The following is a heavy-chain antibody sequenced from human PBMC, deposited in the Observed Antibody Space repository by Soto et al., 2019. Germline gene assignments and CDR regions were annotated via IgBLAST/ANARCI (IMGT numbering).Heavy chain of an antibody. V-gene: IGHV1-69*08. CDR2: IIPILGIA. CDR3: ARDRDQLYAFDI. Sequence: QVQLVQSGAEVKKPGSSVKVSCKASGGTFSSYTISWVRQAPGQGLEWMGRIIPILGIANYAQKFQGRVTITADKSTSTAYMELSSLRSDDTAVYYCARDRDQLYAFDIWGQGTMVTVSS. J-gene: IGHJ3*02. D-gene: IGHD2-2*01. CDR1: GGTFSSYT.